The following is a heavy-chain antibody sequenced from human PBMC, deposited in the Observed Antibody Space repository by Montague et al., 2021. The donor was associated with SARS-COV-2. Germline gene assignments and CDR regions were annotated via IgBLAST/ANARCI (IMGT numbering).Heavy chain of an antibody. J-gene: IGHJ4*02. V-gene: IGHV4-59*11. D-gene: IGHD1-1*01. CDR2: IYYTGST. Sequence: SETLSLTCTVSAGSISSHYWSWIRQPPGKALEWIGYIYYTGSTKYNPSLKSRVTVSLDRPTNRFSLRLNSVTAADTAMYYCARAQNTCFVANCVNYFDFWGLGAQVTVSS. CDR3: ARAQNTCFVANCVNYFDF. CDR1: AGSISSHY.